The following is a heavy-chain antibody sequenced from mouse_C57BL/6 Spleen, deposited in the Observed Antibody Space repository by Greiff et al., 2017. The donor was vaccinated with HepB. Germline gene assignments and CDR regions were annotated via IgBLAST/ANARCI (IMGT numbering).Heavy chain of an antibody. CDR2: IDPSDSYT. D-gene: IGHD6-1*01. V-gene: IGHV1-69*01. CDR3: AKGSREYFDY. Sequence: QVQLQQPGAELVKPGASVKLSCKASGYTFTSYWMHWVKQRPGQGLEWIGEIDPSDSYTNYNQKFKGKSTLTVDKSSSTAYMQLSSLTSEDSAVYYCAKGSREYFDYWGQGTTLTVSS. J-gene: IGHJ2*01. CDR1: GYTFTSYW.